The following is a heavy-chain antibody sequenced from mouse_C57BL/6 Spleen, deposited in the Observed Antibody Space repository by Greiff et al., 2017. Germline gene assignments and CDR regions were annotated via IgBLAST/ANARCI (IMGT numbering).Heavy chain of an antibody. J-gene: IGHJ2*01. CDR3: ARSYYYGSSWRYFDY. CDR2: IYPGSGST. Sequence: QVQLKQPGAELVKPGASVKMSCKASGYTFTSYWITWVKQRPGQGLEWIGDIYPGSGSTNYNEKFKSKATLTVDTSSSTAYMQLSSLTSEDSAVYYCARSYYYGSSWRYFDYWGQGTTLTVSS. V-gene: IGHV1-55*01. CDR1: GYTFTSYW. D-gene: IGHD1-1*01.